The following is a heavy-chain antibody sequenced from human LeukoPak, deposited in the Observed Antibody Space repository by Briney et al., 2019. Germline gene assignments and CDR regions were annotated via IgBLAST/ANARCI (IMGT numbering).Heavy chain of an antibody. CDR1: GFTFSSYS. J-gene: IGHJ3*02. V-gene: IGHV3-21*01. CDR3: ARGGGSGYYNNAFDM. D-gene: IGHD3-22*01. Sequence: GGSLRLSCAASGFTFSSYSMNWVRQAPGKGLEWVSSISSSTSYIYYADSVKGRFTISRDSARNSLYLQMNSLRAEDTAVYYCARGGGSGYYNNAFDMWGQGTMVTVAS. CDR2: ISSSTSYI.